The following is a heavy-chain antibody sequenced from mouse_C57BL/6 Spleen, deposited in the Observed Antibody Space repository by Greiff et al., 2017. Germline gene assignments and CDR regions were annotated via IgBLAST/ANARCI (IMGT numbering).Heavy chain of an antibody. J-gene: IGHJ2*01. V-gene: IGHV1-50*01. CDR1: GYTFTSYW. Sequence: VQLQQPGAELVKPGASVKLSCKASGYTFTSYWMQWVKQRPGQGLEWIGEIDPSDSYTNYNQKFKGKATLTVDTSSSTAYMQLSSLTSEDSAVYYCARRGNYDWFDYWGQGTTLTVSS. CDR2: IDPSDSYT. D-gene: IGHD2-4*01. CDR3: ARRGNYDWFDY.